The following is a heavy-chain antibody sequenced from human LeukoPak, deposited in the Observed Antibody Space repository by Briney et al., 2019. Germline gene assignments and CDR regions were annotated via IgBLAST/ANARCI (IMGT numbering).Heavy chain of an antibody. V-gene: IGHV3-23*01. CDR1: GFTFSSYG. Sequence: PGGSLRLSCAASGFTFSSYGMNWVRQAPGKGLEWVSYIADDSTATYYPDSVKGRFTISRDNSKNTLSLLMNSLRAEDTAVYYCARGSSGTHWYFDLWGRGTLVTVSS. CDR2: IADDSTAT. J-gene: IGHJ2*01. CDR3: ARGSSGTHWYFDL.